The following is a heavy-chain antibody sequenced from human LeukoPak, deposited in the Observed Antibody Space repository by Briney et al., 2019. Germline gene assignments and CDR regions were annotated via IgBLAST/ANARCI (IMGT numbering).Heavy chain of an antibody. J-gene: IGHJ4*02. D-gene: IGHD3-3*01. CDR1: GLTFSPYA. CDR2: ISGGGGII. Sequence: GGSLRLSCAASGLTFSPYAMNWVRQAPGKGLEWVSSISGGGGIIYYAESVKGRFTISRDNAKSSLYLQMNSLRAEDTAVYYCAREISSYDSRDGDYWGQGTLVTVSS. CDR3: AREISSYDSRDGDY. V-gene: IGHV3-23*01.